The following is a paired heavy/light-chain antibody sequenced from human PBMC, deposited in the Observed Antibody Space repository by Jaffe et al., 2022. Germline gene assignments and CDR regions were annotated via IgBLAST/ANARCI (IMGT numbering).Light chain of an antibody. CDR3: QQYGSSPQT. V-gene: IGKV3-20*01. CDR1: QSVNIDY. Sequence: EIVLTQSPGTLSLSPGERATLSCRASQSVNIDYLAWYQQKPGQAPRLLIYAASSRATGIPDRFSGSGSGTDFTLTVSRLEPEDFAVYYCQQYGSSPQTFGQGTKLEMK. J-gene: IGKJ2*01. CDR2: AAS.
Heavy chain of an antibody. J-gene: IGHJ2*01. CDR2: IIAYLGTA. CDR3: VRGATLTYCGDDCYSYFDL. CDR1: GGTFGSYA. Sequence: QVQLVQSGAEVKKPGSSVKVSCKPSGGTFGSYAISWVRQAPGQGLEWMGGIIAYLGTANYPQKFQGRVTISTDESTTTVYMELSSLRSEDTAVYYCVRGATLTYCGDDCYSYFDLWGRGTLVTVTS. D-gene: IGHD2-21*02. V-gene: IGHV1-69*05.